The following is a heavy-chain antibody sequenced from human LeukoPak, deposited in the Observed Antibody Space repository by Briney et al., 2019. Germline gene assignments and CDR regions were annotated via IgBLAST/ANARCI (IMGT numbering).Heavy chain of an antibody. CDR3: AKDRVGFDP. Sequence: PGVSLRLSCASSGFTFSTYAMSWVRQAPGKGLEWVSGISASGGSTYYADSVKGRFTISRDNSKNTLYLQMNSLRVEDTAVYYCAKDRVGFDPWGQGTLVTVSS. CDR1: GFTFSTYA. CDR2: ISASGGST. V-gene: IGHV3-23*01. J-gene: IGHJ5*02.